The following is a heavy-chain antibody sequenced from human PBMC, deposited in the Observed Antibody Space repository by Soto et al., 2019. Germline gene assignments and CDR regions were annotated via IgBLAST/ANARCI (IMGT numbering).Heavy chain of an antibody. D-gene: IGHD4-4*01. J-gene: IGHJ4*01. Sequence: TLSLTCTVSGVSVDSGSYYWSWIRQSPGEGLEWIGYIGYSGSTHYNPSLKSRVTISIDTSQKQFSLRLTAVTAADTAVYYCAKNGNRYINHFEYWGQGTLVTVSS. CDR2: IGYSGST. CDR3: AKNGNRYINHFEY. V-gene: IGHV4-61*01. CDR1: GVSVDSGSYY.